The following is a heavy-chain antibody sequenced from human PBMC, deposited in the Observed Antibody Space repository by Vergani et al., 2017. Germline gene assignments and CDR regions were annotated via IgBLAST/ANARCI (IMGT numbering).Heavy chain of an antibody. V-gene: IGHV3-30*02. Sequence: QVQLVESGGGVVQPGGSLRLSCAASGFTFSSYGMHWVRQAPGKGLEWVAFIRYDGSNKYYADSVKGRFTISRDNSKNTRYLQMNSLRAEDTAVYYCANLASTMVRGWDAFDIWGQGTMVTVSS. CDR1: GFTFSSYG. D-gene: IGHD3-10*01. CDR2: IRYDGSNK. CDR3: ANLASTMVRGWDAFDI. J-gene: IGHJ3*02.